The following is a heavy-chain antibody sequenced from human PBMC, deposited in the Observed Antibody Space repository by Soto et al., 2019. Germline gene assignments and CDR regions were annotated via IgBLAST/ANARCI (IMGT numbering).Heavy chain of an antibody. V-gene: IGHV4-31*03. D-gene: IGHD3-10*01. CDR2: IYYSGST. J-gene: IGHJ5*02. CDR3: ARTGSGSSNWFDP. Sequence: SETLSLTCTASGGSISSGGYYWSWIRQHPGKGLEWIGYIYYSGSTYYNPSLKSRVTISVDTSKNQFSLKLSSVTAADTAVYYCARTGSGSSNWFDPWGQGTLVTVSS. CDR1: GGSISSGGYY.